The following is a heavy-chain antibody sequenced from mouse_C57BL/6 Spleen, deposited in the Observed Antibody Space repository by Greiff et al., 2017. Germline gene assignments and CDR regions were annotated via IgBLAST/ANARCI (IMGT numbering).Heavy chain of an antibody. Sequence: EVQLQESGGGLVKPGGSLKLSCAASGFTFSSYTMSWVRQTPEKRLEWVATISGGGGNTYYPDSVKGRFTISRDNATNTLYLQMSSLRSEDTALYYCARRESHYFDYWGKGTTLTVSS. V-gene: IGHV5-9*04. CDR3: ARRESHYFDY. J-gene: IGHJ2*01. CDR1: GFTFSSYT. CDR2: ISGGGGNT.